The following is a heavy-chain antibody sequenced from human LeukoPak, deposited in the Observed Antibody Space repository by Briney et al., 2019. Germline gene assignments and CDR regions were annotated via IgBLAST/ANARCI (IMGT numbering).Heavy chain of an antibody. CDR3: ARAGAGGGNSQGFDY. D-gene: IGHD4-23*01. CDR2: IKQDGSEK. J-gene: IGHJ4*02. Sequence: GGSLRLSCAASGFTFSSYWMSRVRQAPGKGLEWVANIKQDGSEKYYVDSVKGRFTISRDNAKNSLYLQMNSLRAEDTAVYYCARAGAGGGNSQGFDYWGQGTLVTVSS. CDR1: GFTFSSYW. V-gene: IGHV3-7*01.